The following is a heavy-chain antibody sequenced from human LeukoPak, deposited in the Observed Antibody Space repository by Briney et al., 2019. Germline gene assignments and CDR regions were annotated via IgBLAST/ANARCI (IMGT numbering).Heavy chain of an antibody. CDR3: GHKKWFGDLYDY. CDR1: GFSLSTSGVG. CDR2: IYWDDDK. V-gene: IGHV2-5*02. J-gene: IGHJ4*02. D-gene: IGHD3-10*01. Sequence: ESGPTLVKPTQTLTLTCTFSGFSLSTSGVGVGWIRQPPGKALEWLALIYWDDDKRYNPSLKSRLTITKDTSKNQVVLTMTNMDPEDTATYYCGHKKWFGDLYDYWGQGTLVTVSS.